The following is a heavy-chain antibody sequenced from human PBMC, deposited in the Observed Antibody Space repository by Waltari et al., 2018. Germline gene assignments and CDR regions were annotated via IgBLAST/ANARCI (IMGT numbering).Heavy chain of an antibody. CDR1: GFTFSNYA. J-gene: IGHJ4*02. CDR2: LNNNGGST. D-gene: IGHD4-17*01. CDR3: ARVPSHDYGSPFHFDE. V-gene: IGHV3-23*01. Sequence: EVQLLESGGGLVQPGGSLRLSCAASGFTFSNYAMAWVRQAPGKGLEWVASLNNNGGSTSHADSLRGRFTISRDNSRNTLYLQINSLRADDTAMYFCARVPSHDYGSPFHFDEWGQGTLVTVSS.